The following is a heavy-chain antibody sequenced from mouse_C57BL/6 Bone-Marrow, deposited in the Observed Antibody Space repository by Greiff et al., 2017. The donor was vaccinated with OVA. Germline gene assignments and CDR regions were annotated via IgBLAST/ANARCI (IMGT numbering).Heavy chain of an antibody. CDR1: GYTFTSYG. CDR2: LYPRSGNT. D-gene: IGHD2-5*01. CDR3: ARWAYYSNYGGFAY. V-gene: IGHV1-81*01. Sequence: QVQLQQSGAELARPGASVTLSCKASGYTFTSYGISWLKQRTGQGLEWIGELYPRSGNTYYNEKFKGKATLTADKSSSTAYMELRSLTSEDSAVYFCARWAYYSNYGGFAYWGQGTLVTVSA. J-gene: IGHJ3*01.